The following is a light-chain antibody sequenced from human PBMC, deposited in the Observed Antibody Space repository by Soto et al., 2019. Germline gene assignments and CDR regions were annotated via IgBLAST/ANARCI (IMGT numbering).Light chain of an antibody. CDR1: QRVNDF. CDR3: QQRNTWPPS. CDR2: DVS. Sequence: EIVLTQSPATLYLSPGERATLSCRASQRVNDFLAWYQQKPGQGPRLLIYDVSDRATGIPLRFSGSGSGTDFTLTISSLEPEDFAVYYCQQRNTWPPSFGPGTKVDRK. V-gene: IGKV3-11*01. J-gene: IGKJ3*01.